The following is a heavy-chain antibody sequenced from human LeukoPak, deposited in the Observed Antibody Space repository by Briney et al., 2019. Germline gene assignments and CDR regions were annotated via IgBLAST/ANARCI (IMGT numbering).Heavy chain of an antibody. J-gene: IGHJ3*02. CDR1: GFTFSSYS. CDR3: ARLLRGSAFDI. D-gene: IGHD3-10*01. CDR2: ISSSSSYI. Sequence: GGSLRLSCAASGFTFSSYSMNWVRQAPGKGLEWVSSISSSSSYIYYADSVKGRFTISRDNAKNTLYLQMNSLTAEDTAVYYCARLLRGSAFDIWGQGTMVTVSS. V-gene: IGHV3-21*01.